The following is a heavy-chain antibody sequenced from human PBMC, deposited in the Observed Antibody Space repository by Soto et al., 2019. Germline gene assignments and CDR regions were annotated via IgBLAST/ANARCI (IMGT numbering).Heavy chain of an antibody. J-gene: IGHJ4*02. CDR2: IYYSGST. Sequence: QLQLQESGPGLVKPSETLSLTCTVSGGSISSSSYYWGWIRQPPGKGLEWIGSIYYSGSTYYNPSLKSRVTISVDTSKNQFSLKLSSVTAADTAVYYCARRLAYCGGDCYSVPLDWRGQGTLVTVSS. CDR3: ARRLAYCGGDCYSVPLDW. CDR1: GGSISSSSYY. D-gene: IGHD2-21*01. V-gene: IGHV4-39*01.